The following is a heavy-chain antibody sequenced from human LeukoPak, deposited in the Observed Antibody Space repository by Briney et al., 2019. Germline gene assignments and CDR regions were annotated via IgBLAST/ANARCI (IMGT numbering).Heavy chain of an antibody. D-gene: IGHD6-13*01. CDR2: ITSRSSSI. J-gene: IGHJ4*02. Sequence: GGSLRLSCAASGFTFNTYIMTWVRQAPGKGLEWVSSITSRSSSIYYADSVKGRFTISSDNAKNSLYLHMNSLRAEDTAVYYCARGESAAGDASEFAYWGQGILVTVSS. CDR1: GFTFNTYI. CDR3: ARGESAAGDASEFAY. V-gene: IGHV3-21*01.